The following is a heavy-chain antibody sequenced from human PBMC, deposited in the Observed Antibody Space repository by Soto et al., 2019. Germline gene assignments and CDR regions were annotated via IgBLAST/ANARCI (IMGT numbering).Heavy chain of an antibody. CDR3: AKDGDYYGSGSYFYYYMDV. V-gene: IGHV3-30*18. J-gene: IGHJ6*03. CDR1: GFTFSSYG. CDR2: ISYDGSNK. Sequence: GGSLRLSCAASGFTFSSYGMHWVRQAPGKGLEWVAVISYDGSNKYYADSVKGRFTISRDNSKNTLYLQMNSLRAEDTAVYYCAKDGDYYGSGSYFYYYMDVWGKGTTVTVSS. D-gene: IGHD3-10*01.